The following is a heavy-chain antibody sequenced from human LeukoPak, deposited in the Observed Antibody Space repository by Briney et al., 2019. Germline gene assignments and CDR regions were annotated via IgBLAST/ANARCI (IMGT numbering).Heavy chain of an antibody. CDR2: IYYSGST. J-gene: IGHJ6*03. CDR3: ARTYYDFWSGYYRDYYYYYYMDV. Sequence: SETLSLTCSVSGDSITGYYWGWIRQPPGKGLEWIGYIYYSGSTNYNPSLKSRVTISVDTSKNQFSLKLSSVTAADTAVYYCARTYYDFWSGYYRDYYYYYYMDVWGKGTTVTVSS. D-gene: IGHD3-3*01. V-gene: IGHV4-59*01. CDR1: GDSITGYY.